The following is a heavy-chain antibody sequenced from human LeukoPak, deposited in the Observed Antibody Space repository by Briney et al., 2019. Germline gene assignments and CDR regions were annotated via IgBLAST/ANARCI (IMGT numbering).Heavy chain of an antibody. V-gene: IGHV3-21*01. J-gene: IGHJ5*02. CDR3: ARVGYSSGWYGWFDP. CDR1: GVTFSSFN. Sequence: PGGAPRTSLAASGVTFSSFNMNWVRPAPREGLGGGSSISSSSSYIYYADSVKGRFTISGDNAKNSLFLQMNSLRAEDTAVYYCARVGYSSGWYGWFDPWGQGTPVTVSS. CDR2: ISSSSSYI. D-gene: IGHD6-19*01.